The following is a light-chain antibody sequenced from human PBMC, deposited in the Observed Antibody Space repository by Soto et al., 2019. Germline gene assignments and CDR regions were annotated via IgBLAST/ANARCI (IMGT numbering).Light chain of an antibody. CDR1: QNVYNN. Sequence: EIVMTQSPATLSVSPGEGATLSCKASQNVYNNLAWYQQRPGQPPRLLIYDASTRTTGISARFSGRGYGTEFTLTIRSLQSEHFAVCLSQQRLIQSITFDGETKVQIK. CDR3: QQRLIQSIT. J-gene: IGKJ4*01. CDR2: DAS. V-gene: IGKV3-15*01.